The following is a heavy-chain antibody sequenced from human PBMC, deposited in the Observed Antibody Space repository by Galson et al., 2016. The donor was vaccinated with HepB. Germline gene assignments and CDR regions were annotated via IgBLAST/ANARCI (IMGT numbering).Heavy chain of an antibody. Sequence: SLRLSCAASGFTFRNYAMSWVRQAPGKGLDWVAGISGSGGSTHYAESVKGRFTVSRDTSKDTLYLQMNSLRVDDTAIYYCARVLGKNIFGMVPLAGSYGLDVWGHGTTVTVSS. V-gene: IGHV3-23*01. CDR3: ARVLGKNIFGMVPLAGSYGLDV. CDR1: GFTFRNYA. CDR2: ISGSGGST. J-gene: IGHJ6*02. D-gene: IGHD3-3*02.